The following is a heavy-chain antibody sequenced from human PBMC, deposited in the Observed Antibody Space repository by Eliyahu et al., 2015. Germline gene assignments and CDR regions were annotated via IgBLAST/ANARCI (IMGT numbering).Heavy chain of an antibody. Sequence: EVQLVESGGGLVKPGGSLRLSCAASGFXFSXYSMNWVRQAPGKGLEWVSSISSSSSYIYYADSVKGRFTISRDNAKNSLYLQMNSLRAEDTAVYYCARDAYGDPRGSYYFDYWGQGTLVTVSS. V-gene: IGHV3-21*01. J-gene: IGHJ4*02. CDR2: ISSSSSYI. D-gene: IGHD4-17*01. CDR1: GFXFSXYS. CDR3: ARDAYGDPRGSYYFDY.